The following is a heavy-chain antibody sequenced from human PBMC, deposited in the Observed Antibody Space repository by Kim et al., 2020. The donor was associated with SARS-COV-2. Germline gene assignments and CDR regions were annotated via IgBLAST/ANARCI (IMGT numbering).Heavy chain of an antibody. J-gene: IGHJ6*02. V-gene: IGHV1-18*04. CDR2: ISAYNGNT. CDR3: AREAVYDFWSGYYLRDYYYGMDV. D-gene: IGHD3-3*01. CDR1: GYTFTSYG. Sequence: ASVKVSCKASGYTFTSYGISWVRQAPGQGLEWMGWISAYNGNTNYAQKLQGRVTMTTDTSTSTAHMELRSLRSDDTAVYYCAREAVYDFWSGYYLRDYYYGMDVWGQGTTVTVSS.